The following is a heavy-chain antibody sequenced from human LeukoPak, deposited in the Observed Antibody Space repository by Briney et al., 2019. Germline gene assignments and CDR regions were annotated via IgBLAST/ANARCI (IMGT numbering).Heavy chain of an antibody. CDR2: MNPNSGNT. V-gene: IGHV1-8*01. D-gene: IGHD2-15*01. J-gene: IGHJ4*02. CDR1: GYTFTSYD. Sequence: ASVTVSCKASGYTFTSYDINWVRQAPGQGLEWMGWMNPNSGNTGYAQKFHGRVTMTRNTSISTAYMELSSLRSEDTAVYYCARGRGGSYYFDYWGQGTLVTVSS. CDR3: ARGRGGSYYFDY.